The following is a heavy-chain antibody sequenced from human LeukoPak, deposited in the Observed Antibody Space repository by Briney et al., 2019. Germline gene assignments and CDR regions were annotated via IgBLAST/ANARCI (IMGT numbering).Heavy chain of an antibody. D-gene: IGHD5-18*01. CDR3: ARDDPTAMEF. J-gene: IGHJ4*02. V-gene: IGHV4-39*01. CDR1: GGSISSSSYY. CDR2: ICYSGST. Sequence: PSETLSLTCTVSGGSISSSSYYWGWIRQPPGKGLEWIGSICYSGSTYYNPSLKSRVTISVDTSKNQFSLKLSSVTAADTAVYYCARDDPTAMEFWGQGTLVTVSS.